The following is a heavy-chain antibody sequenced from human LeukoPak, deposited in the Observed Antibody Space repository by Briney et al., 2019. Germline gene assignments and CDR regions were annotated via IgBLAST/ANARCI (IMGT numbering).Heavy chain of an antibody. CDR3: ARGRSPRQGYYDSSGFTRRGAYFDY. V-gene: IGHV4-34*01. CDR1: GGSFSGYY. CDR2: INHSGST. Sequence: MPSETLSLTCAVYGGSFSGYYWSWIRQPPGKGLEWIGEINHSGSTNYNPSLKSRVTISVDTSKKQFSLKLSSVTAADTAVYYCARGRSPRQGYYDSSGFTRRGAYFDYWGQGTLVTVSS. D-gene: IGHD3-22*01. J-gene: IGHJ4*02.